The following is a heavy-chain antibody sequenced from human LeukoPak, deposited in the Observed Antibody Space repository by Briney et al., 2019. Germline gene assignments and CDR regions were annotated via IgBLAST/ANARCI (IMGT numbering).Heavy chain of an antibody. V-gene: IGHV1-69*04. D-gene: IGHD3-10*01. J-gene: IGHJ4*02. CDR2: IIPLIDIA. Sequence: SVKVSCKASGYTFTSYDINWVRQAPGQGLEWMGRIIPLIDIANYAQNFQDRVTITADKSTNTAYMELSSLRSEDTAVYYCARGKTMVRGVNSSLGYWGQGTLVTVSS. CDR1: GYTFTSYD. CDR3: ARGKTMVRGVNSSLGY.